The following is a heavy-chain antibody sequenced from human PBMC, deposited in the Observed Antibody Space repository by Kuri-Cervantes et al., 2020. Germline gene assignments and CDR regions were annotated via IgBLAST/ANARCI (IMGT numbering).Heavy chain of an antibody. CDR2: ISCDGSNK. CDR3: ARDHGGIAVAGHLGY. D-gene: IGHD6-19*01. Sequence: GGSLRLSCAASGLTFSTYGMHWVRQAPGKGLEWVAIISCDGSNKDYTDSVRGRFTISRDNAKNTLFLQMNSLRAEDTAVYYCARDHGGIAVAGHLGYWGQGTLVPSPQ. CDR1: GLTFSTYG. V-gene: IGHV3-30*03. J-gene: IGHJ4*02.